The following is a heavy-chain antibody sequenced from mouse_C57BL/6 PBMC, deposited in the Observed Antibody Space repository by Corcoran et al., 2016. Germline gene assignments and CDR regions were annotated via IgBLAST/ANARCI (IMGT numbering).Heavy chain of an antibody. CDR2: IYPGSGST. J-gene: IGHJ3*01. Sequence: QVQLQQPGAELVKPGASVTMSCKASGYTFTNYWITWVKQRPGQGLEWIGDIYPGSGSTNYNEKFKSKATLTVDTSSSTAYMQLSSLTSEDSAVYYCARDYGSSSPWFAYWGQGTLVTVSA. CDR1: GYTFTNYW. V-gene: IGHV1-55*01. D-gene: IGHD1-1*01. CDR3: ARDYGSSSPWFAY.